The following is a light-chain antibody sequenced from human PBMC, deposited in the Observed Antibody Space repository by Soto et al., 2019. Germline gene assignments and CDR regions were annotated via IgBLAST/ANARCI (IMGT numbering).Light chain of an antibody. V-gene: IGKV3-20*01. J-gene: IGKJ1*01. CDR2: GAS. CDR3: QQYGTSSSWT. CDR1: QSVSNNY. Sequence: IVLTQSPGTLPLSPGERATLSCRASQSVSNNYLAWYQQRPGQAPRLLIYGASSRATGIPDRFSGSGSATDFTLTINRLEAEDYAVYYCQQYGTSSSWTFGQGTKVDIK.